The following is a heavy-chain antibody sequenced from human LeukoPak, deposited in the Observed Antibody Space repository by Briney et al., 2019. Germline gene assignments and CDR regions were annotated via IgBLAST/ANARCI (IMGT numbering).Heavy chain of an antibody. V-gene: IGHV3-33*01. D-gene: IGHD6-19*01. CDR3: ARGVVQWLAYFDY. J-gene: IGHJ4*02. Sequence: GGSLRLSCAASGFTFSSYVMHWVRQAPGKGLEWVAVIWYDGSNKYYADSVKGRFTISRDNSKNTLYLQMNSLRAEDTAVYYCARGVVQWLAYFDYWGQGTLVTVSS. CDR2: IWYDGSNK. CDR1: GFTFSSYV.